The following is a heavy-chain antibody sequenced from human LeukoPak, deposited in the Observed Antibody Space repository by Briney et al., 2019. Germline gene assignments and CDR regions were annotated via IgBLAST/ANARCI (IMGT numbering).Heavy chain of an antibody. Sequence: SETLSLTCTVSGDSISSYYWSWTRQPPGKGLEWIGYIYYSGSTNYNPSLKSRVTISVDTSKNQFSLKLSSVTAADTGVYYCARHYPYGSGSYSPFYFDYWGQGTLVNVSS. CDR1: GDSISSYY. V-gene: IGHV4-59*08. CDR3: ARHYPYGSGSYSPFYFDY. D-gene: IGHD3-10*01. J-gene: IGHJ4*02. CDR2: IYYSGST.